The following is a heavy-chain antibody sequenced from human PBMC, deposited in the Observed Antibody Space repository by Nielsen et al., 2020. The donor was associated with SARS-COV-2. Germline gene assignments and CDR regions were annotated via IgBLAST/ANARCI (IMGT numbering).Heavy chain of an antibody. CDR1: GFTFDDYG. CDR2: INWNGGST. J-gene: IGHJ4*02. V-gene: IGHV3-20*04. Sequence: ESLKISCAASGFTFDDYGMSWVRQAPGKGLEWVSGINWNGGSTGYADSVKGRFTISRDNAKNTLYLQMNSLRAEDTAVYYCVVTRVYWGQGTLVTVSS. D-gene: IGHD4-23*01. CDR3: VVTRVY.